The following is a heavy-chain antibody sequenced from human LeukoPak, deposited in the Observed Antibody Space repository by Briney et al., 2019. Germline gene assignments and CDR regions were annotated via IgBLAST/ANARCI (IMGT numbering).Heavy chain of an antibody. CDR2: IYYSGST. CDR1: GGSISSGGYY. J-gene: IGHJ4*02. V-gene: IGHV4-31*03. D-gene: IGHD3-16*02. CDR3: ARAVYDYIWGSYRLDY. Sequence: SQTLSLTGTVSGGSISSGGYYWSWIRQHPGKGLEWIGFIYYSGSTYYNPSLKSRVTFSVDTSKNQFSLKLSSVNAADTAVYYCARAVYDYIWGSYRLDYWGQGTLVTVSS.